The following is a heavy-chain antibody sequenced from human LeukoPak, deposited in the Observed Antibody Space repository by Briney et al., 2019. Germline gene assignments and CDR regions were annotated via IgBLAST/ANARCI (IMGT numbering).Heavy chain of an antibody. J-gene: IGHJ4*02. CDR3: ARDRISPRTGDNPYYFHY. D-gene: IGHD7-27*01. CDR2: IIPIFGTA. V-gene: IGHV1-69*05. CDR1: GGTFSSYA. Sequence: SVEVSCKASGGTFSSYAISWVRQAPGQGLEWMGRIIPIFGTANYAQKFQGRVTITTDESTSTAYMELSSLRSEYTAVYYCARDRISPRTGDNPYYFHYWGQGTLVTVSS.